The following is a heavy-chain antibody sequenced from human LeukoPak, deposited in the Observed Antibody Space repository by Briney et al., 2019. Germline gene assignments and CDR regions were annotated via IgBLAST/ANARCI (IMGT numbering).Heavy chain of an antibody. D-gene: IGHD3-10*01. V-gene: IGHV3-48*03. CDR1: GFTFSSYE. J-gene: IGHJ6*02. CDR3: ARSMVRGSYYGMDV. CDR2: TSSSGSTI. Sequence: GGSLRLSCAASGFTFSSYEMNWVRQAPGKGLEWVSYTSSSGSTIYYADSVKGRFTISRDNAKNSLYLQMNSLRAEDTAVYYCARSMVRGSYYGMDVWGQGTTVTVSS.